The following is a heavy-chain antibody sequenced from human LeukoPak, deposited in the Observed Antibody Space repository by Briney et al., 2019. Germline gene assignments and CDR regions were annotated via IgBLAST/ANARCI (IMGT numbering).Heavy chain of an antibody. V-gene: IGHV3-21*01. CDR2: ISSSSSYI. J-gene: IGHJ4*02. CDR3: XRXXRGYSYGPMKSYFDY. CDR1: GFTFSSYS. D-gene: IGHD5-18*01. Sequence: GGSLRLSCAASGFTFSSYSMNWVRQAPGKGLEWVSSISSSSSYIYYADSVKGRFTISRDNAKNSLYLQMNSLRAEDTAVYYXXRXXRGYSYGPMKSYFDYWGQGTLVTVSS.